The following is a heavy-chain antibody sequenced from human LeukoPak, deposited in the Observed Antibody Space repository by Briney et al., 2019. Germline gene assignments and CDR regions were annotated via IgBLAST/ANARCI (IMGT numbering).Heavy chain of an antibody. Sequence: ASVKVSCKASGYTFTSYDINWVRQATGQGLEWMGWMNPNSGNTGYAQKFQGRVTMTRNTSISTAYMELSSLRSEDTAVYYCARGPPPLSYYYYYYGMDVWGQGTTVTVSS. CDR2: MNPNSGNT. V-gene: IGHV1-8*01. CDR1: GYTFTSYD. J-gene: IGHJ6*02. D-gene: IGHD1-26*01. CDR3: ARGPPPLSYYYYYYGMDV.